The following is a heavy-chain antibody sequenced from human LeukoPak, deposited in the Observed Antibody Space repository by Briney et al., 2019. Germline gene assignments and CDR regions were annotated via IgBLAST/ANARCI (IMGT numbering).Heavy chain of an antibody. CDR3: ARQRRWNYAFDP. CDR1: GGTFSSYA. J-gene: IGHJ5*02. V-gene: IGHV1-69*05. CDR2: IIPIFGTA. D-gene: IGHD1-7*01. Sequence: SVKVSCKASGGTFSSYAISWVRQAPGQGLEWMGGIIPIFGTANYAQKFQGRVTMTTDASTTTAHMELRSLRSDDTAVYYCARQRRWNYAFDPWGQGTLVTVSS.